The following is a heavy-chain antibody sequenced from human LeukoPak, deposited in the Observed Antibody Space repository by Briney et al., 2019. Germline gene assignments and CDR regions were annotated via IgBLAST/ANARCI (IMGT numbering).Heavy chain of an antibody. CDR1: GGTFSSYA. D-gene: IGHD3-22*01. CDR3: ASLYDSSGYHYFDY. CDR2: IIPIFGTA. Sequence: ASVKVSCKASGGTFSSYAISWVRQAPGQGLEWMGGIIPIFGTANYAQKFQGRVTITADESTSTAYMELSSLRSEDTAVYYCASLYDSSGYHYFDYWGQGTLVTVSS. V-gene: IGHV1-69*13. J-gene: IGHJ4*02.